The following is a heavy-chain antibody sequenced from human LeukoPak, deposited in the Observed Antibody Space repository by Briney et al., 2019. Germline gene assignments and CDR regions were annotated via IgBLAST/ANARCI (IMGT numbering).Heavy chain of an antibody. CDR1: GFTFSSYAIH. Sequence: GSLRLSCAASGFTFSSYAIHWVRQAPGKGLEWIGSIYYSGSTCYNPSLKSRVTISVDTSKNQFSLKLSSVTAADTAVYYCARQPQYWGQGTLVTVSS. V-gene: IGHV4-39*01. J-gene: IGHJ1*01. CDR2: IYYSGST. CDR3: ARQPQY.